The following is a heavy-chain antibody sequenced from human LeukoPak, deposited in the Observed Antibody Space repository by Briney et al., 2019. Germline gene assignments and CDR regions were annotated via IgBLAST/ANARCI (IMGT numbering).Heavy chain of an antibody. Sequence: PSETLSLTCAVYGGSFSGYYWSWIRQPPGKGLEWIGEINHSGSTNYNPSLKSRVTISVDTSKNQFSLKLSSVTAADTAVYYCARDTDTAMVRRGSYFDYWGQGTLVTVSS. V-gene: IGHV4-34*01. CDR2: INHSGST. CDR1: GGSFSGYY. D-gene: IGHD5-18*01. CDR3: ARDTDTAMVRRGSYFDY. J-gene: IGHJ4*02.